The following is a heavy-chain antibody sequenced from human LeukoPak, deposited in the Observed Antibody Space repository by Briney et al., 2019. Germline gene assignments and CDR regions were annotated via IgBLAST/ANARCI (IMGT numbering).Heavy chain of an antibody. CDR1: GFSVSDYW. Sequence: GGPLRLSCAASGFSVSDYWMTWVRQAPGKGLEWVANIKQDGSEKTYVVSVKGRFTISRDNAKNSLYLQMNSLRVEDTAMYYCVRDGGTDWYDPWGQGTLVTVFS. CDR3: VRDGGTDWYDP. CDR2: IKQDGSEK. D-gene: IGHD3-16*01. J-gene: IGHJ5*02. V-gene: IGHV3-7*01.